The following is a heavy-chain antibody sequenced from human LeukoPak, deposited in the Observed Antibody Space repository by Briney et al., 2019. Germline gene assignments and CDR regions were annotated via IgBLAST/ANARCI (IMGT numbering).Heavy chain of an antibody. D-gene: IGHD5-24*01. CDR1: GFTFSSNS. V-gene: IGHV3-21*01. J-gene: IGHJ3*02. CDR3: AREGDADAFDI. CDR2: ISSSSSYI. Sequence: GGSLRLSCAASGFTFSSNSMNWVRQAPGKGLEWVSSISSSSSYIYYADSVKGRFTISRDSAKNSLYLQMNSLRAEDTAVYYCAREGDADAFDIWGQGTMVTVSS.